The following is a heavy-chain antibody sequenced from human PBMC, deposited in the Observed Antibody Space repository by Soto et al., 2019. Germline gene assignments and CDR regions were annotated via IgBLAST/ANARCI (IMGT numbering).Heavy chain of an antibody. CDR1: GFTFSSYS. J-gene: IGHJ4*02. D-gene: IGHD3-10*01. Sequence: GGSLRLSCAASGFTFSSYSTSRVRQAPGKGLEWVSGFRSSGDDGTTYYADSVKGRLTISRDNSKNTLFLQMNSLRAEDTAIYYCAKKVNSGPGSQYFDYWGQGTLVTVSS. CDR3: AKKVNSGPGSQYFDY. V-gene: IGHV3-23*01. CDR2: FRSSGDDGTT.